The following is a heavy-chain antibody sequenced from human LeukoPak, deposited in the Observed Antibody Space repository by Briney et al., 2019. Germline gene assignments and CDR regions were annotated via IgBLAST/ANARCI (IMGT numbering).Heavy chain of an antibody. CDR1: GFTFSSYW. Sequence: GGSLRLSCVASGFTFSSYWLHWVRQAPGKGLVWVSHINNDGSYATYAESVKGRFTISRDNAKNSLYLQMNSLRAEDTAVYYCARDAPLVYYYDSSGYYYEQPYDYWGQGTLVTVSS. V-gene: IGHV3-74*01. J-gene: IGHJ4*02. CDR3: ARDAPLVYYYDSSGYYYEQPYDY. D-gene: IGHD3-22*01. CDR2: INNDGSYA.